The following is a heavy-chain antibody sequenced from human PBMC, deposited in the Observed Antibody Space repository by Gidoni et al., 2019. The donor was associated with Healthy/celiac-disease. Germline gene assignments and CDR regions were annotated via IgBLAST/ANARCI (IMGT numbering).Heavy chain of an antibody. Sequence: QLHESGPGLAKPSQTLSLPCTLSGGTISSGGYYWSWIRQHPGKGLEWIGYIYYSGSTYYNPSLKSRVTISVDTSKNQFYLKLSAVTAADTAVYYCASQKAATVTSPIDYWGQGTLVTVSS. CDR1: GGTISSGGYY. CDR3: ASQKAATVTSPIDY. CDR2: IYYSGST. V-gene: IGHV4-31*03. J-gene: IGHJ4*02. D-gene: IGHD4-17*01.